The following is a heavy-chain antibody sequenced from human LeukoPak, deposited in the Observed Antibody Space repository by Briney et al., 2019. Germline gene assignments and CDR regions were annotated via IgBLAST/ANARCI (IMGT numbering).Heavy chain of an antibody. D-gene: IGHD6-19*01. Sequence: SQTLSLTCAISGDSVSSNSAAWNWIRQSPSRGLEWLGRTYYRSKWFKDYAVSVKSRITISPDTSKNQFSLQLKSVTPEDTAVYYCARDRDGSGWYGTNYDYWGQGTLVTVSS. J-gene: IGHJ4*02. V-gene: IGHV6-1*01. CDR2: TYYRSKWFK. CDR1: GDSVSSNSAA. CDR3: ARDRDGSGWYGTNYDY.